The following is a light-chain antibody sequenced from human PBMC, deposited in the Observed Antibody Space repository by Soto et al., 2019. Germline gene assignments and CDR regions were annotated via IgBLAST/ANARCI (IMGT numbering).Light chain of an antibody. CDR2: EVI. CDR3: SSYAGSDNFV. V-gene: IGLV2-8*01. CDR1: SSDVGGYNY. J-gene: IGLJ1*01. Sequence: QSVLTQPPSASGSPGQSVTITCTGTSSDVGGYNYVSWYQQHLGKAPKLMIYEVIKRPSGVPDRFSGSKSGNTASLTVSGLQAEDEADYYCSSYAGSDNFVFGTGTKLTVL.